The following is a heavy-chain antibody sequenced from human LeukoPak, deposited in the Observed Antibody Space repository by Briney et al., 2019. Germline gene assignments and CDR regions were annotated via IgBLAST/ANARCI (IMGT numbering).Heavy chain of an antibody. CDR3: ARAKGNWFDP. V-gene: IGHV4-59*01. CDR1: GGSISSYY. J-gene: IGHJ5*02. CDR2: IYYSGST. Sequence: SETLSLTCTVPGGSISSYYWSWIRQPPGKGLEWIGYIYYSGSTNYNPSLKSRVTISVDTSKNQFSLKLSSVTAADTAVYYCARAKGNWFDPWGQGTLVTVSS.